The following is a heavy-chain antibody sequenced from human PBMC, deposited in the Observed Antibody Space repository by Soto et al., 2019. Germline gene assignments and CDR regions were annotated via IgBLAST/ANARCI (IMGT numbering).Heavy chain of an antibody. Sequence: ASVKVSCKASGYTFTIYDINWVLQATGQGLEWMGWMNPNSGNTGYAQKFQGRVTMTRNTSISTAYMELSSLRSEDTAVYYCAIYSSSWYKTYYYRDVWGKGTTVTVSS. CDR2: MNPNSGNT. CDR3: AIYSSSWYKTYYYRDV. V-gene: IGHV1-8*01. CDR1: GYTFTIYD. D-gene: IGHD6-13*01. J-gene: IGHJ6*03.